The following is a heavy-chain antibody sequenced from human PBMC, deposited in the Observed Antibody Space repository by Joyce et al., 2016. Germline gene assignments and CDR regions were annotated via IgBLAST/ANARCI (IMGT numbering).Heavy chain of an antibody. CDR2: INHRGGT. D-gene: IGHD3-10*01. Sequence: QVQLQQWGAGLLKPSETLSLTCAFYGGSFSGYYWTWIRQPPGKGLGWSGEINHRGGTTYNPSLRSRVTISVDTAKNQFSLRLSSVTAADTAVYYCARGTGQDSFGSGSYFNWGQGTLVTVSS. V-gene: IGHV4-34*02. CDR1: GGSFSGYY. CDR3: ARGTGQDSFGSGSYFN. J-gene: IGHJ4*02.